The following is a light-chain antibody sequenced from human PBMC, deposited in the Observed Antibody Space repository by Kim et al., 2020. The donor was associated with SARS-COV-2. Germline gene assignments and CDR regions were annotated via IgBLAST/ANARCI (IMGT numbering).Light chain of an antibody. Sequence: ATIKCKSSQSVLYSSKNKNYLAWYQQKPGQPPKLLIYWASTRESGVPDRFSGSESGTDFTLSISSLQAEDVAVYYCQQYYSTPLTFCGGTKVDIK. CDR3: QQYYSTPLT. V-gene: IGKV4-1*01. CDR2: WAS. CDR1: QSVLYSSKNKNY. J-gene: IGKJ4*01.